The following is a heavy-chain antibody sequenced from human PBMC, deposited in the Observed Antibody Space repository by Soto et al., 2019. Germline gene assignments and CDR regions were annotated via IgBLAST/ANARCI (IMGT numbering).Heavy chain of an antibody. CDR2: ISGSGGST. J-gene: IGHJ6*02. CDR3: AANRGYNYYYGMDV. D-gene: IGHD3-22*01. V-gene: IGHV3-23*01. CDR1: GFTFSSYA. Sequence: GGSLSLSCAASGFTFSSYAMSWVRQAPGKGLEWVSAISGSGGSTYYADSVKGRFTISRDNSKNTLYLQMNSLRAEDTAVYYCAANRGYNYYYGMDVWGQGTTVTVSS.